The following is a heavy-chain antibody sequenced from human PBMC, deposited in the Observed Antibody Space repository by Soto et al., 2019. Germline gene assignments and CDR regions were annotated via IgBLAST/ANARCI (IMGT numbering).Heavy chain of an antibody. J-gene: IGHJ4*02. CDR3: AKVHSSGCYMNYFDY. D-gene: IGHD6-19*01. CDR1: GFTFSSYA. V-gene: IGHV3-23*01. Sequence: PGGSLRLSCAASGFTFSSYAMSWVRQAPGKGLEWVSAISGSGGSTYYADSVKGRFTISRDNSKNTLYLQMNSLRAEDTAVYYCAKVHSSGCYMNYFDYRAQGSPVPGSS. CDR2: ISGSGGST.